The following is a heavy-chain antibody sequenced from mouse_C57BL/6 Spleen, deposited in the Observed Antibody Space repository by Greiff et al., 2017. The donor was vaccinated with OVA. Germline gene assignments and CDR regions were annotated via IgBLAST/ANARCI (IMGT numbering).Heavy chain of an antibody. D-gene: IGHD3-3*01. Sequence: EVQLQQSGPELVKPGASVKISCKASGYSFTGYYMNWVKQSPEKSLEWIGEINPSTGGTTYNQKFKAKATLTVDKSSSTAYMQLKSLTSEDSAVYYCAREDRAMDYWGQGTSVTVSS. J-gene: IGHJ4*01. V-gene: IGHV1-42*01. CDR1: GYSFTGYY. CDR2: INPSTGGT. CDR3: AREDRAMDY.